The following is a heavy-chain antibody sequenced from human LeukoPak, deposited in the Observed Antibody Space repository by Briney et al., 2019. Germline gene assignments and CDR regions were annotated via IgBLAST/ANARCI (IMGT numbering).Heavy chain of an antibody. Sequence: SETLSLTCTVSGGAISSYYWSWIRQPPGKGLEWIGYIYTSGSTNYNPSLKSRVTISVDTSKNQFSLKLSSVTAADTAVYYCARQGLYSSPWFDPWGQGALVTVSS. CDR3: ARQGLYSSPWFDP. J-gene: IGHJ5*02. D-gene: IGHD6-13*01. V-gene: IGHV4-4*09. CDR1: GGAISSYY. CDR2: IYTSGST.